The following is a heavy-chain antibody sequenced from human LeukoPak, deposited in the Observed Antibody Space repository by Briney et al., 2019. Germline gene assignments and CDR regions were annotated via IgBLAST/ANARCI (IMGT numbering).Heavy chain of an antibody. Sequence: GGSLGLSCAASGLTFSNSWMHWVRQAPGKGLEWVSGINWNGGSTGYADSVKGRFTISRDNAKNSLYLQMNSLRAEDTALYYCARDQHDYVWGSYSGFDPWGQGTLVTVSS. CDR1: GLTFSNSW. V-gene: IGHV3-20*04. CDR3: ARDQHDYVWGSYSGFDP. J-gene: IGHJ5*02. CDR2: INWNGGST. D-gene: IGHD3-16*01.